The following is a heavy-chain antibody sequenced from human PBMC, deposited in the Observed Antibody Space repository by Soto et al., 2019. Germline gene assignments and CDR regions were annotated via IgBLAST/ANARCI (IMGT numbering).Heavy chain of an antibody. CDR1: GYTFTTYG. D-gene: IGHD2-15*01. Sequence: QVQLVQSGAEVKKPGASVKVSCKACGYTFTTYGVSWVRQAPGQGLEWMGWISPYNGNTTYAQNFQGRVTMTTDTSTSTVHMALRSLRSDDTAMYYCARDLGGSCNDTGCYSRDYWGRGTLVTVSS. CDR3: ARDLGGSCNDTGCYSRDY. CDR2: ISPYNGNT. V-gene: IGHV1-18*01. J-gene: IGHJ4*02.